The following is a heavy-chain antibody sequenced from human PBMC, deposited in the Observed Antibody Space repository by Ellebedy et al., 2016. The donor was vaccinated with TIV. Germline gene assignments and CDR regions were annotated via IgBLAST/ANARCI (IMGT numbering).Heavy chain of an antibody. CDR2: INQDGSQK. V-gene: IGHV3-7*01. J-gene: IGHJ4*02. D-gene: IGHD3-10*01. Sequence: GGSLRLSXAASEFTFSTYWMHWVRQAPGKGLEWVANINQDGSQKYYVDSVKGRFTISRDNAKNSLYLQMNSLSAEDTAVYYCARAVGGSGSYWGQGTLVTVSP. CDR3: ARAVGGSGSY. CDR1: EFTFSTYW.